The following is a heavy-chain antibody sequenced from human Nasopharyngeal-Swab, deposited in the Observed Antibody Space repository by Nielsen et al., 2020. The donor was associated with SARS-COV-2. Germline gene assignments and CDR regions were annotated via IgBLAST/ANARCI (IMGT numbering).Heavy chain of an antibody. D-gene: IGHD6-19*01. CDR2: INTNTGNP. J-gene: IGHJ5*02. V-gene: IGHV7-4-1*02. CDR3: ARGRAIAVAGTWGYNWFDP. CDR1: GYTFTSYA. Sequence: ASVKVSCKASGYTFTSYAVNWVRQAPGQGLEWMGWINTNTGNPTYAQGFTGRFVFSLDTSVSTAYLQISSLKAEDTAVYYCARGRAIAVAGTWGYNWFDPWGQGTLVTVSS.